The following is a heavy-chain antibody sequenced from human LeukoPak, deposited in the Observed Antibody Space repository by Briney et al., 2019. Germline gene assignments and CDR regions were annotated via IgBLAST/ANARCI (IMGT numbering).Heavy chain of an antibody. V-gene: IGHV3-9*01. CDR3: ATLHAPLDY. Sequence: GRSLRLSCAASGFTFDDYAMHWVRQAPGKGLEWVSGISWNSGSIGYADSVKGRFTISRDNAKNSLYLQMNSLRAEDTALYYCATLHAPLDYWGQGTLVTVSS. CDR1: GFTFDDYA. J-gene: IGHJ4*02. CDR2: ISWNSGSI.